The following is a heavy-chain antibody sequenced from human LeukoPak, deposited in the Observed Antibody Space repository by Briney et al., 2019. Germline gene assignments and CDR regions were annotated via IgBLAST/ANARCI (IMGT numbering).Heavy chain of an antibody. CDR2: ISSSGSTI. D-gene: IGHD5-12*01. CDR3: ARGLYSGYDPFDY. CDR1: GFTFSSYW. J-gene: IGHJ4*02. V-gene: IGHV3-48*04. Sequence: GGSLRLSCAASGFTFSSYWMHWVRQAPGKGLEWVSYISSSGSTIYYADSVKGRFTISRDNAKNSLYLQMNSLRAEDTAVYYCARGLYSGYDPFDYWGQGTLVTVSS.